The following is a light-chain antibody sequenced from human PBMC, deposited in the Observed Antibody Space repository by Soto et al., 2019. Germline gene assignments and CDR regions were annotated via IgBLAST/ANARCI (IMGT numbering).Light chain of an antibody. CDR2: GAS. CDR3: QQDNNYPYT. CDR1: QDIKDD. V-gene: IGKV1-6*01. Sequence: AIQLAQSPSSLSASVGDTVTITCRASQDIKDDLGWYQQKPGKAPKLLIYGASNLQGGVPSRFSGSGSGTDFTLTISSLQPEDFATYYCQQDNNYPYTFGQGTKLEIK. J-gene: IGKJ2*01.